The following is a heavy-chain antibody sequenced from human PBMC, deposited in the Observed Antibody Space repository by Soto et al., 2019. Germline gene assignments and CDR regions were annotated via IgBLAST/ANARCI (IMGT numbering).Heavy chain of an antibody. V-gene: IGHV3-30*18. CDR3: AKDVNPV. J-gene: IGHJ6*02. CDR1: GFTFSSYG. CDR2: ISYDGSNK. Sequence: QVQLVESGGGVVQPGRSLRLSCAASGFTFSSYGMHWVRQAPGKGLEWVAVISYDGSNKYYADSVKGRFTISRDNSKKTLYLQMNSLRAEDTAVYYCAKDVNPVWGQGTTVTVSS.